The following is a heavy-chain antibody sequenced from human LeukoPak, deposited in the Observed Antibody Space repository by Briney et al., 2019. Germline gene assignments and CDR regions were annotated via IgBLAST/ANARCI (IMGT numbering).Heavy chain of an antibody. CDR2: IIPIFGTA. CDR3: ARDSGILTGYYGNYYYYYYMDV. D-gene: IGHD3-9*01. V-gene: IGHV1-69*06. Sequence: SVKVSCKASGGTFSSYAISWVRQAPGQGLEWMGGIIPIFGTANYAQKFQGRVTITADKSTSTAYMELSSLRSEDTAVYYCARDSGILTGYYGNYYYYYYMDVWGKGTTVTVSS. CDR1: GGTFSSYA. J-gene: IGHJ6*03.